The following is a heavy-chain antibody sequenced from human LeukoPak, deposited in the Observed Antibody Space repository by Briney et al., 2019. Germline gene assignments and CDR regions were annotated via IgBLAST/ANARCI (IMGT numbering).Heavy chain of an antibody. V-gene: IGHV3-21*01. CDR2: ITSSSSYI. CDR1: GFTFSTYS. J-gene: IGHJ4*02. D-gene: IGHD3-16*02. Sequence: RGSLRLSCAASGFTFSTYSMTWVRQAPGKGLEWVSSITSSSSYIYYADSVKGRFTISRDNAKSSLYLQMNSLRAEDTALYYCARHRTASDYWGQGTLVTVSS. CDR3: ARHRTASDY.